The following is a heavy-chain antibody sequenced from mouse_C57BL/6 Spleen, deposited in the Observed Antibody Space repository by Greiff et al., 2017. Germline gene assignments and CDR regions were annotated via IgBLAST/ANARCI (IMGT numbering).Heavy chain of an antibody. CDR2: IDPSDSET. D-gene: IGHD1-1*01. Sequence: VQLQQPGAELVRPGSSVKLSCKASGYTFTSYWMHWVKQRPIQGLEWIGNIDPSDSETHYNQKFKDKATLTVDKSSSTAYMQLSSLTSEDSAVYDCARFYYDGSNWDFEVWGTGTTVTVSS. V-gene: IGHV1-52*01. CDR3: ARFYYDGSNWDFEV. J-gene: IGHJ1*03. CDR1: GYTFTSYW.